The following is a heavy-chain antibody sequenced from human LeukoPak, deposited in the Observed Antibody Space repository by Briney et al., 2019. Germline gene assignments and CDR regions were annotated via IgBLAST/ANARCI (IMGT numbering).Heavy chain of an antibody. J-gene: IGHJ4*02. CDR1: GFTFDDYG. CDR2: INWNGGST. CDR3: ARAFSSFWPIDY. Sequence: AGGSLRLSCAASGFTFDDYGMSWVRQAPGKGPEWVSGINWNGGSTGYADSVKGRFTISRDNAKNSLYLQMNSLRAEDTALYYCARAFSSFWPIDYWGQGTLVTVSS. D-gene: IGHD6-6*01. V-gene: IGHV3-20*04.